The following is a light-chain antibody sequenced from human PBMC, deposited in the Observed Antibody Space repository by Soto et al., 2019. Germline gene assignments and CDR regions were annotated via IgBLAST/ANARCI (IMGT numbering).Light chain of an antibody. V-gene: IGLV2-8*01. CDR2: EVS. J-gene: IGLJ1*01. CDR3: SSYAGRNNFYV. Sequence: QSVLTQPPSASGSPGQSVTISCTGTRSDVGTYNYVSWYQQHPGKAPKLIIYEVSKRPSGVPDRFSGSKSGSTASLTVSGLQAEDEADYYCSSYAGRNNFYVFGTGTKV. CDR1: RSDVGTYNY.